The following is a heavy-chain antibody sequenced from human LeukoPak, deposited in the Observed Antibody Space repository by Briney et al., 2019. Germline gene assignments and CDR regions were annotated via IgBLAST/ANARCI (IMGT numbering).Heavy chain of an antibody. CDR2: ISYDGSNK. CDR1: GFTFSSYA. Sequence: GGSLRLSCAASGFTFSSYAMHWVRQAPGKGLEWVAVISYDGSNKYYADSVKGRFTISRDNSKNTLYLQMNSLRAEDTAAYYCARDSYDILTGHGGSAFDIWGQGTMVTVSS. V-gene: IGHV3-30-3*01. D-gene: IGHD3-9*01. CDR3: ARDSYDILTGHGGSAFDI. J-gene: IGHJ3*02.